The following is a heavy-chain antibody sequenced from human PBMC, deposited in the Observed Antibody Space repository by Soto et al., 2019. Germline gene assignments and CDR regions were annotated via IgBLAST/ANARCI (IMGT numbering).Heavy chain of an antibody. CDR3: ASREPGVVVPAARPTYYYYGMDV. J-gene: IGHJ6*02. Sequence: ASVKVSCKASGGTFSSYAISWVRQAPGQGLEWMGGIIPIFGTANYAQKLQGRVTITADESTSTAYMELSSLRSEDTAVYYCASREPGVVVPAARPTYYYYGMDVWGQGTTVTVSS. CDR1: GGTFSSYA. D-gene: IGHD2-2*01. V-gene: IGHV1-69*13. CDR2: IIPIFGTA.